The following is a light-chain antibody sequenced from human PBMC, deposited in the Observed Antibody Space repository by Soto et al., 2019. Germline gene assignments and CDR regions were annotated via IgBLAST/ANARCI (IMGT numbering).Light chain of an antibody. V-gene: IGKV1-39*01. CDR3: PQSYSTPRYT. CDR1: QSISSY. J-gene: IGKJ2*01. CDR2: AAS. Sequence: DIQMTQSPSSLSASVGDRVTITCRASQSISSYLNCYQQKPGKAPKLLIYAASSLQSGVPSRFSGSGSGTEFTVTISSLRPEDFATYYCPQSYSTPRYTFGQGTKLEIK.